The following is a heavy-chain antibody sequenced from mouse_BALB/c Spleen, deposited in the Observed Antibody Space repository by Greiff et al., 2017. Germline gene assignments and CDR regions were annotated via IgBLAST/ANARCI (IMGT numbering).Heavy chain of an antibody. CDR3: ARADYYYLAYFDY. J-gene: IGHJ2*01. V-gene: IGHV1-80*01. D-gene: IGHD1-1*01. CDR2: IYPGDGDT. CDR1: GYAFSSYW. Sequence: QVHVKQSGAELVRPGSSVKISCKASGYAFSSYWMNWVKQRPGQGLEWIGQIYPGDGDTNYNGKFKGKATLTADKSSSTAYMQLSSLTSEDSAVYFCARADYYYLAYFDYWGQGTTLTVSS.